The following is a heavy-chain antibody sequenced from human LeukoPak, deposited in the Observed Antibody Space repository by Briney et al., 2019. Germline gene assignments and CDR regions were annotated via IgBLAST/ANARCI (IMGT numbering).Heavy chain of an antibody. D-gene: IGHD3-10*01. CDR3: ARGYGSGSYAFDY. V-gene: IGHV1-69*13. J-gene: IGHJ4*02. Sequence: ASVKVSCKASGGTFSSYAISWVRQAPGQGLEWMGGIIPIFGTADYAQKFQGRVTITADESTSTAYMELSSLRSEDTAVYYCARGYGSGSYAFDYWGQGTLVTVSS. CDR2: IIPIFGTA. CDR1: GGTFSSYA.